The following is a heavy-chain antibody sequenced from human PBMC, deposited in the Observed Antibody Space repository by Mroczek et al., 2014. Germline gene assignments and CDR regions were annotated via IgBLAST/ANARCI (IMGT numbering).Heavy chain of an antibody. J-gene: IGHJ4*02. Sequence: SGAEVKKPGASVKVSCKASGYTFTGYYMHWVRQAPGQGLEWMGWINPNSGGTNYAQKFQGRVTMTRDTSISTAYMELSRLRSDDTAVYYCARDVDGYNYYFDYWGQGTLVTVSS. D-gene: IGHD5-24*01. CDR3: ARDVDGYNYYFDY. CDR1: GYTFTGYY. CDR2: INPNSGGT. V-gene: IGHV1-2*02.